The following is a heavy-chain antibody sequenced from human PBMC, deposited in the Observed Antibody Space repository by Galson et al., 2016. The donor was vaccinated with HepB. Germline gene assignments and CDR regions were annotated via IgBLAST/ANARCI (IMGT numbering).Heavy chain of an antibody. CDR3: ARRSITTMHV. V-gene: IGHV4-39*01. CDR1: GGSISSSGFY. CDR2: IYYSGST. Sequence: ETLSLTCTVSGGSISSSGFYWGWIRQPPGEGLEWIGSIYYSGSTYYNPSLKSRVTISVDTSKNQFSLKLSSVTAADTAVYYCARRSITTMHVWGQGTTVTVSS. D-gene: IGHD3-22*01. J-gene: IGHJ6*02.